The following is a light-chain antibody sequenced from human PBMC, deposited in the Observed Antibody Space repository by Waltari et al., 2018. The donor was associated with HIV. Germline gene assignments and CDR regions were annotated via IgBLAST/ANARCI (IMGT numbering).Light chain of an antibody. V-gene: IGLV2-14*01. Sequence: QSALTQPASVSGSPGQSITISCTGTSSDVGGYIYVSWYQQHPGKAPKLMIYDVSNRPSGGSNRFSGSKSGNTASLTISGLQAEEEADYYCSSYTSSSTPWVFGGGTKLTVL. CDR1: SSDVGGYIY. CDR3: SSYTSSSTPWV. CDR2: DVS. J-gene: IGLJ3*02.